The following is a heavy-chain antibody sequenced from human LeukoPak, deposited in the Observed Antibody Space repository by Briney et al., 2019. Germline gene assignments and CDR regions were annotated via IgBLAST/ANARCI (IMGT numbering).Heavy chain of an antibody. J-gene: IGHJ4*02. V-gene: IGHV1-18*01. CDR1: GYTFTSYG. CDR2: ISAYNGNT. CDR3: ARSEGIIAVAGPYDY. D-gene: IGHD6-19*01. Sequence: ASVKVSCKASGYTFTSYGISWVRQAPGQGLEWMGWISAYNGNTNYAQKLQGRVTMTTDTSTSTAYIELRSLRSDDTAVYYCARSEGIIAVAGPYDYWGQGTLVTVSS.